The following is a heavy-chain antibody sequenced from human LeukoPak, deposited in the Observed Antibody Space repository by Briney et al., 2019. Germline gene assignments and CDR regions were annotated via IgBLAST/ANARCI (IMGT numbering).Heavy chain of an antibody. CDR3: ARGLDCRSTSCYLDN. D-gene: IGHD2-2*01. J-gene: IGHJ4*02. CDR1: GFTFSTYW. Sequence: GGSLRLSCAASGFTFSTYWMSWVRQAPGKGLEWVANIKEDGSEKYYGDSVKGRFTISRDNAKNSLYLQMNSLRAEDTAVYYCARGLDCRSTSCYLDNWGQGTLVTVSS. V-gene: IGHV3-7*01. CDR2: IKEDGSEK.